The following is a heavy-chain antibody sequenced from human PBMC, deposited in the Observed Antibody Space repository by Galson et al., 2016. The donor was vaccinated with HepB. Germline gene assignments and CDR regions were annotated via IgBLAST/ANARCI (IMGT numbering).Heavy chain of an antibody. D-gene: IGHD4-23*01. CDR2: IYYSGTT. V-gene: IGHV4-59*01. J-gene: IGHJ3*02. CDR1: GGSISPFF. Sequence: SETLSLTCTVSGGSISPFFWSWIRQPPGKGLEWIAYIYYSGTTNYNPSLNSRVTISLYTSKSQFSLKVTSVTAADTAVYYCARSYGGYAFDIWGQGTMVTVSS. CDR3: ARSYGGYAFDI.